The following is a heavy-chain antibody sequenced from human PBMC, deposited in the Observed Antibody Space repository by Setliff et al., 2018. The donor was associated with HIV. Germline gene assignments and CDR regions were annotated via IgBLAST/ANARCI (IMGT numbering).Heavy chain of an antibody. J-gene: IGHJ4*02. D-gene: IGHD3-10*01. CDR2: ISGSGGGT. Sequence: GGSLRLSCAASGFSFSSYWMYWVRQAPGKGLEWVSAISGSGGGTFYADSVKGRFTISRDNSKNTLCLQMNSLRAEDTAVYYCAKDRALVRAHFDYWGQGTLVTVSS. CDR3: AKDRALVRAHFDY. V-gene: IGHV3-23*01. CDR1: GFSFSSYW.